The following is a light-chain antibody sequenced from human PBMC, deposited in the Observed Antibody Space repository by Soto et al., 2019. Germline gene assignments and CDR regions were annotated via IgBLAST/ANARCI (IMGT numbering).Light chain of an antibody. CDR1: QDISNY. CDR2: DAS. V-gene: IGKV1-33*01. CDR3: QQYDNLPRT. J-gene: IGKJ2*02. Sequence: DLQMTQSPSSLSASVGDRVTITCQASQDISNYLNWYQQKPGKAPKLLIYDASNLETEVPSRFSGSGSGTDFTVTISSLQPEDIATYYCQQYDNLPRTFGQRTKLEIK.